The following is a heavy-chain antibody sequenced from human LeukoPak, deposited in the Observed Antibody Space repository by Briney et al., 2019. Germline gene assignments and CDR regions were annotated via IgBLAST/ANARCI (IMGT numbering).Heavy chain of an antibody. D-gene: IGHD3-16*01. CDR3: ARGSGGGPYYFDY. Sequence: GGSLRLSCAASGFTFSSCGMHWVRQAPGKGLEWVAVISYDGSNKYYADSVKGRFTISRDNSKNTLYLQMNSLRAEDTAVYYCARGSGGGPYYFDYWGQGTLVTVSS. CDR2: ISYDGSNK. V-gene: IGHV3-30*03. J-gene: IGHJ4*02. CDR1: GFTFSSCG.